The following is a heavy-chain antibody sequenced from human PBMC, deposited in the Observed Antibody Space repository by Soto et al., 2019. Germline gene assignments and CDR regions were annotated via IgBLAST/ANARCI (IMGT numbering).Heavy chain of an antibody. D-gene: IGHD2-2*01. CDR2: IYYSGST. J-gene: IGHJ2*01. CDR1: GGSISSSSYY. CDR3: ARRSRSRDSVVVPAALRNWYFDL. V-gene: IGHV4-39*01. Sequence: SETLSLTCTVSGGSISSSSYYWGWIRQPPGKGLEWIGSIYYSGSTYYNPSLKSRVTISVDTSKNQFSLKLSSVTAADTAVYYCARRSRSRDSVVVPAALRNWYFDLWGRGNLVTVSS.